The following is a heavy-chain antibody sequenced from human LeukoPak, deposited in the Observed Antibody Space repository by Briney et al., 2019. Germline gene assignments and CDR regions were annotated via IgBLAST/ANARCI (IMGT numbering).Heavy chain of an antibody. CDR2: IYYSGST. Sequence: SETLSLTCTVSGGSISSYYWSWIRQPPGKGLEWIGYIYYSGSTNYNPSLKSRVTISVDTSKNQFSLKLSSVTAADTAVYYRARETDGYNSFWGQGTLVTVSS. V-gene: IGHV4-59*01. D-gene: IGHD5-24*01. J-gene: IGHJ4*02. CDR3: ARETDGYNSF. CDR1: GGSISSYY.